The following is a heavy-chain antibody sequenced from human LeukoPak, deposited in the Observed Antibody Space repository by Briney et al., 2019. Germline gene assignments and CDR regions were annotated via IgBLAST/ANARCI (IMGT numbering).Heavy chain of an antibody. V-gene: IGHV4-39*07. J-gene: IGHJ4*02. CDR3: ARRRNSYYGSGSYYGPYYFDY. D-gene: IGHD3-10*01. Sequence: PSETLSLTCTVSGGSISSGSYYWSWIRQPPGKGLEWIGEINHSGSTNYNPSLKSRVTISVDTSKNQFSLKLSSVTAADTAVYYCARRRNSYYGSGSYYGPYYFDYWGQGTLVTVSS. CDR2: INHSGST. CDR1: GGSISSGSYY.